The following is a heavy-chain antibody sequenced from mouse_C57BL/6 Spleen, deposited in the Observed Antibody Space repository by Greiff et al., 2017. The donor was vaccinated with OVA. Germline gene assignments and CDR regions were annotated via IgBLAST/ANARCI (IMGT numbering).Heavy chain of an antibody. J-gene: IGHJ3*01. CDR1: GFTFSDYG. V-gene: IGHV5-17*01. Sequence: EVQGVESGGGLVKPGGSLNLSCAASGFTFSDYGMHWVRQAPEKGLEWVAYISSGSSTIYYADTVKGRFTISRDNAKNTLFLQMTSLRSEDTAMYYCARKSDYDRGSWFAYWGQGTLVTVSA. CDR3: ARKSDYDRGSWFAY. CDR2: ISSGSSTI. D-gene: IGHD2-4*01.